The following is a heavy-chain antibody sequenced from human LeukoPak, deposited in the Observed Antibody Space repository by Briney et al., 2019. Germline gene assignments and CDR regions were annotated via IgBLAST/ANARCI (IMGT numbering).Heavy chain of an antibody. CDR3: AKGLGVLAAYDAFDI. D-gene: IGHD6-25*01. V-gene: IGHV3-9*01. Sequence: GRSLRLSCAASGFTFDDYAMHWVRQAPGKGLEWVSGISWNSGGIGYADSVKGRFTISRDNAKNSLYLQMNSLRAEDTALYYCAKGLGVLAAYDAFDIWGQGTMVTVSS. CDR1: GFTFDDYA. J-gene: IGHJ3*02. CDR2: ISWNSGGI.